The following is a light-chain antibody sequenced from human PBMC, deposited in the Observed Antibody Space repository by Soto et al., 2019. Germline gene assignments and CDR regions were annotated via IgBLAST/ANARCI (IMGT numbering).Light chain of an antibody. V-gene: IGLV2-11*01. CDR2: DVS. CDR1: SSDVGGYNY. CDR3: CSYAGSYTLWV. Sequence: QSVLTQPRSVCGSPGQSVTISCTGTSSDVGGYNYVSWYQQYPGKAPKVIIYDVSKRPSGVPDRFSGSKSGNTASLTISGLQAEDEADYYCCSYAGSYTLWVFGGGTKLTVL. J-gene: IGLJ3*02.